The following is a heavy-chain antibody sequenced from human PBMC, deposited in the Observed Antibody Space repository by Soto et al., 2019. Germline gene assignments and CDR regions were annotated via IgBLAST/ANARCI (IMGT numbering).Heavy chain of an antibody. J-gene: IGHJ4*02. V-gene: IGHV3-30*18. CDR2: ISYDGSNK. CDR3: AKADMAARQGIGY. D-gene: IGHD6-6*01. Sequence: GGSLRLSCAASGFTFSSYGMHWVRQAPGKGLEWVAVISYDGSNKYYADSVKGRFTISRDNSKNTLYLQMNSLKAEDTAVYYCAKADMAARQGIGYWGQGTLVTVSS. CDR1: GFTFSSYG.